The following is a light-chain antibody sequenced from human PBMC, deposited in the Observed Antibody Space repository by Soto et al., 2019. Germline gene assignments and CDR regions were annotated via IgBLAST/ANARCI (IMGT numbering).Light chain of an antibody. CDR1: QSVSSSY. V-gene: IGKV3-20*01. CDR3: QQYGSSPYT. Sequence: EIVLTQSPGTLSLSPGERATLSCRASQSVSSSYLAWYQQKPGKAPRLLIYGASSMATGIPDRFSGSGSGTDFNLTISRLQPDDFAVYYCQQYGSSPYTFGQGTKLEIK. CDR2: GAS. J-gene: IGKJ2*01.